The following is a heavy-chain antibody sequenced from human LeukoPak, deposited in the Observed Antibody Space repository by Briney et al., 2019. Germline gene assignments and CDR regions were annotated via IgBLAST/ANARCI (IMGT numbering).Heavy chain of an antibody. CDR3: AKDFSYYDSSGSGPDY. Sequence: GGSLRLSCTASQFTINSYGMHWVRQAPGKGLEWVAVIWYDGSNKYYADSVKGRFTISRDNSKNTLYLQMNSLRAEDTAVYYCAKDFSYYDSSGSGPDYWGQGTLVTVSS. V-gene: IGHV3-33*06. CDR1: QFTINSYG. CDR2: IWYDGSNK. J-gene: IGHJ4*02. D-gene: IGHD3-22*01.